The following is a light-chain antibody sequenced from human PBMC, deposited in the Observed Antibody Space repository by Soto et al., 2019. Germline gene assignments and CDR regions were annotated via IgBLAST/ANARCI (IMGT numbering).Light chain of an antibody. CDR2: DAS. CDR1: QSVDTY. Sequence: DTQMTQSPSTLSPSVGDRVTITCRASQSVDTYLAWYQQKPGKAPKLLIYDASSLESGVPSRFSGSGSGTEFNLTISSLLPDDFATYYCQKYKFYEYTFGQGTKLEIK. CDR3: QKYKFYEYT. J-gene: IGKJ2*01. V-gene: IGKV1-5*01.